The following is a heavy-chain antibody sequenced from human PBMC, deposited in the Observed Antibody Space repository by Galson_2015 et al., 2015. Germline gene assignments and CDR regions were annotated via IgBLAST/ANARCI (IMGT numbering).Heavy chain of an antibody. CDR1: GYTFPSYG. CDR2: ISAYNGDT. V-gene: IGHV1-18*01. Sequence: SVKVSCKASGYTFPSYGISWVRQAAGQGLEWMGWISAYNGDTNYAQKFQDRVTVTTDTSTSTAYMELRSLRSDDTAVYYCARDPYTYGYTLRHYFDYWGQGTLVTVSS. CDR3: ARDPYTYGYTLRHYFDY. D-gene: IGHD5-18*01. J-gene: IGHJ4*02.